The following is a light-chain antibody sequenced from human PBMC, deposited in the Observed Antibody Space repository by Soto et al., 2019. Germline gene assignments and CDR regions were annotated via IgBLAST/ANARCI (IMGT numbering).Light chain of an antibody. Sequence: QSALTQPASVSVSAGQSITISCSGTMRDVGAYNLVSWYQQHPGTAPKLIIYEVRNRPSGISSRFSGSRSGNTASLTISGLQAEDEGDYYCRAYTATSTLVFGGGTKLTVL. CDR1: MRDVGAYNL. V-gene: IGLV2-14*01. J-gene: IGLJ2*01. CDR3: RAYTATSTLV. CDR2: EVR.